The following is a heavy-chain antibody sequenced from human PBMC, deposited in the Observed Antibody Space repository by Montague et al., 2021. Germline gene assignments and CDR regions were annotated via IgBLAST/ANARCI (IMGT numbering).Heavy chain of an antibody. Sequence: SETLSLTCAVYGESLSGYIWNWIRQPPGRGLEWIGQISHTGSTSYNPSLKSRVSMSVDTSKNHFSLRLSSVTAADTAVYYCTRGEVAVTGIDYRGQGAMVTVSS. CDR1: GESLSGYI. CDR2: ISHTGST. CDR3: TRGEVAVTGIDY. D-gene: IGHD6-19*01. V-gene: IGHV4-34*01. J-gene: IGHJ4*02.